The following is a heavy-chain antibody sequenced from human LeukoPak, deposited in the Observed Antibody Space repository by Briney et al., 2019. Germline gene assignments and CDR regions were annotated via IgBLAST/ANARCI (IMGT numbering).Heavy chain of an antibody. J-gene: IGHJ5*02. CDR3: ARDRPLLSGWSWFDP. CDR1: GYSISSGYY. Sequence: PSETLSLTCAVSGYSISSGYYWGWIRQPPGKGLEWIGSIYHSGSTYYIPSLKSRVTISLDTSKNQFSLKLRSVTAADTAIYYCARDRPLLSGWSWFDPWGQGTLVTVSS. D-gene: IGHD6-19*01. CDR2: IYHSGST. V-gene: IGHV4-38-2*02.